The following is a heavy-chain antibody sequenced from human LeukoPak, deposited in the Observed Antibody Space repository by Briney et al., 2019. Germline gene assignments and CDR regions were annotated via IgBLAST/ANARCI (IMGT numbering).Heavy chain of an antibody. J-gene: IGHJ5*02. D-gene: IGHD2-2*01. CDR1: GYSFTSYW. CDR2: IYPGDSDT. CDR3: ARRGYCSSTSCYWFDP. Sequence: GGSLKISCKGSGYSFTSYWIGWVRQMPGKGLEWMGIIYPGDSDTRYSPSFQGQVTISADKSISTAYLQWSSLKASDTAMYYCARRGYCSSTSCYWFDPWGQGTLVTVSS. V-gene: IGHV5-51*01.